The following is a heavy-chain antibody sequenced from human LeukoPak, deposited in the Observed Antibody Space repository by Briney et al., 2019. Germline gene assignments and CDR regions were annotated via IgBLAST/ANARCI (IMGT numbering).Heavy chain of an antibody. V-gene: IGHV4-34*01. CDR2: INHSGST. J-gene: IGHJ4*02. D-gene: IGHD6-19*01. CDR1: GGSFSGYY. Sequence: PSETLSLTCAVYGGSFSGYYWSWIRQPPGKGLEWIGEINHSGSTNYNPSLKSRVTISVDTSKNQFSLKLSSVTAADTAVYYCARDVGYSSGRYNFDYWGQGTLVTVSS. CDR3: ARDVGYSSGRYNFDY.